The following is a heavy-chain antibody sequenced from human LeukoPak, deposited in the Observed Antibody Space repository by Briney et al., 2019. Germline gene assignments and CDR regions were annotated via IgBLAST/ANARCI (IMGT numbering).Heavy chain of an antibody. Sequence: GGSLRLSCEASGFTFNNYAMYWVRQAPGKGLEWISGIFGSGGSAHYADSVKGRFTISRDNSKNTVYLQVDSLRVEDTAVYYCGKTTVGYSSGRYPGWPVDYWGQGALVTASS. CDR3: GKTTVGYSSGRYPGWPVDY. D-gene: IGHD2-15*01. CDR2: IFGSGGSA. J-gene: IGHJ4*02. CDR1: GFTFNNYA. V-gene: IGHV3-23*01.